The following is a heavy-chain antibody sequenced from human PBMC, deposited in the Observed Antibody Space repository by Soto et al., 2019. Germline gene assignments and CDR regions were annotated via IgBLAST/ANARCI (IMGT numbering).Heavy chain of an antibody. CDR3: ARHLGRLGFGGVIVTGFDY. CDR2: IYYSGST. CDR1: GGSISSSSYY. J-gene: IGHJ4*02. Sequence: QLQLQESGPGLVKPSETLSLTCTVSGGSISSSSYYWGWIRQPPGKGLEWIGSIYYSGSTYYNPSLKSRVTISVDTSKNQFSLKLSSVTAADTAVYYCARHLGRLGFGGVIVTGFDYWGQGTLVTVSS. D-gene: IGHD3-16*02. V-gene: IGHV4-39*01.